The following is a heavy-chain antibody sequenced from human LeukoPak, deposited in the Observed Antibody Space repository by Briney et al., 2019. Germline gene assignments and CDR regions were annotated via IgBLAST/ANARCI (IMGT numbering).Heavy chain of an antibody. CDR3: AKDPEPDANIAAAGWYFDL. J-gene: IGHJ2*01. CDR2: ISGSGGST. D-gene: IGHD6-13*01. CDR1: GFTFSSYA. V-gene: IGHV3-23*01. Sequence: GGSLRLSCAASGFTFSSYAMSWVRQAPGKGLEWVSAISGSGGSTYYADSVKGRFTISRDNSKNTLYLQMNSLRAEDTAVHYCAKDPEPDANIAAAGWYFDLWGRGTLVTVSS.